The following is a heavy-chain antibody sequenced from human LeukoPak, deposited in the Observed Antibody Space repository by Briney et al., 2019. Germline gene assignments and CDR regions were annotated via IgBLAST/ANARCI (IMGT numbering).Heavy chain of an antibody. CDR3: ARFRGDHAFDY. D-gene: IGHD4-17*01. J-gene: IGHJ4*02. V-gene: IGHV4-39*07. CDR1: GGSISSNSYY. CDR2: IYYSGST. Sequence: SETLSLTCTVSGGSISSNSYYWGWIRQPPGKGLEWIGSIYYSGSTYYNPSLKSRVTISVDTSKNQFSLKLSSVTAADTAVYYCARFRGDHAFDYWGQGTLVTVSS.